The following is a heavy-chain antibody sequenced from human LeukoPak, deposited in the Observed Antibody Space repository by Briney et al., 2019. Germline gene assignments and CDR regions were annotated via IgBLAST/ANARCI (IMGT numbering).Heavy chain of an antibody. D-gene: IGHD6-6*01. CDR1: GYTFTGYY. Sequence: ASVKVSCKASGYTFTGYYMHWVRQAPGQGLEWMGWINPNSGGTNYAQKFQGRVTMTRDTSISTAYMELSRLRSDDKAVYYCARGLFHSSSSNLWYWGQGTLVTVSS. CDR3: ARGLFHSSSSNLWY. CDR2: INPNSGGT. J-gene: IGHJ4*02. V-gene: IGHV1-2*02.